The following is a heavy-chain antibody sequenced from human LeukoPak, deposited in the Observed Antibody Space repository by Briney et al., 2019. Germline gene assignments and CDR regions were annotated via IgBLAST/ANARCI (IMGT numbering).Heavy chain of an antibody. CDR2: ISGSGGST. J-gene: IGHJ5*02. CDR3: AKDRTTNWGFRAGFDP. D-gene: IGHD7-27*01. CDR1: GFTFSSYA. V-gene: IGHV3-23*01. Sequence: GGSLRLSCAASGFTFSSYAMSWVRQAPGKGLEWVSAISGSGGSTYYADSVKGRFTISRDNSENTLYLQMNSLRAEDTAVYYCAKDRTTNWGFRAGFDPWGQGTLVTVSS.